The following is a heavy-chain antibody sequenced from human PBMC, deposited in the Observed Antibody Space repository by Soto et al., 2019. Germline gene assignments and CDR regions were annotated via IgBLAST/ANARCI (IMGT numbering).Heavy chain of an antibody. D-gene: IGHD6-19*01. Sequence: GGSLRLACAASGFAFSSYAMSWVRQAPGEGREWVSAISGSGGSTYYAGSVKGRFTISRDNSKNTLYLQMNSLRAEDTAVYYCAKARAKQWLESYWGQGTLVTVSS. CDR3: AKARAKQWLESY. CDR1: GFAFSSYA. V-gene: IGHV3-23*01. J-gene: IGHJ4*02. CDR2: ISGSGGST.